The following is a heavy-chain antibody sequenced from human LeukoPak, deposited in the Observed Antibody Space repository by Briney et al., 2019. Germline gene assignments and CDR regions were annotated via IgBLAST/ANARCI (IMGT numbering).Heavy chain of an antibody. Sequence: GGSLRLSCAASGFTFSNYAMHWVRQAPGKGLEWVAVISFDGTNKYYANSVKGRFTISRDNAKNSLYLQMNSLRAEDTAVYYCAREEPSIAVATPPDYWGQGTLVTVSS. D-gene: IGHD6-19*01. V-gene: IGHV3-30-3*01. J-gene: IGHJ4*02. CDR2: ISFDGTNK. CDR3: AREEPSIAVATPPDY. CDR1: GFTFSNYA.